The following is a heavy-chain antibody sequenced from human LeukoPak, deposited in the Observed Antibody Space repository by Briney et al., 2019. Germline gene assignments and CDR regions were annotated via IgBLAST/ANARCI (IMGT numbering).Heavy chain of an antibody. CDR2: INRSGST. CDR1: GGSISSYY. CDR3: ARGPLYYDILTGYSSLYGMDV. J-gene: IGHJ6*02. Sequence: PSETLSLTCTVSGGSISSYYWSWIRQPPGKGLEWIGEINRSGSTNYNPSLKSRVTISVDTSKNQFSLKLSSVTAADTAVYYCARGPLYYDILTGYSSLYGMDVWGQGTTVTVSS. V-gene: IGHV4-34*01. D-gene: IGHD3-9*01.